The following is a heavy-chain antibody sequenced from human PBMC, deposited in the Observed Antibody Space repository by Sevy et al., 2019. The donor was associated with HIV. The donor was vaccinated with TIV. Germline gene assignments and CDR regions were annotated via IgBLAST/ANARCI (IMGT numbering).Heavy chain of an antibody. D-gene: IGHD3-16*02. CDR3: XXXXXXTSYYDXVXGSYRSHGAFDI. V-gene: IGHV4-31*03. Sequence: SETLSLTCTVSGGSISSGGYYWSWIRQHPGKGLEWIGYIYYSGSTYYNPSLKSRVTISVDTSKNQFSLKLSSVTAAXXXXXXXXXXXXXTSYYDXVXGSYRSHGAFDIWGQGTMVTVSS. CDR1: GGSISSGGYY. CDR2: IYYSGST. J-gene: IGHJ3*02.